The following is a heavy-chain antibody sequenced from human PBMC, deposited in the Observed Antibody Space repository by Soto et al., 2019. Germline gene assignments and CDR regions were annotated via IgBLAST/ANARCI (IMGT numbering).Heavy chain of an antibody. CDR2: ISGSGGST. V-gene: IGHV3-23*01. D-gene: IGHD4-17*01. Sequence: EVPLLESGGGLVQPGGSLRLSCAASGFTLSSYVMSWVRQAPGKGLEWVSAISGSGGSTYYADSVKGRFTISRDNSKNTLYLQMNSLRAEDTAVYYCARPTTVIYFDYWGQGTQVTLSS. J-gene: IGHJ4*02. CDR1: GFTLSSYV. CDR3: ARPTTVIYFDY.